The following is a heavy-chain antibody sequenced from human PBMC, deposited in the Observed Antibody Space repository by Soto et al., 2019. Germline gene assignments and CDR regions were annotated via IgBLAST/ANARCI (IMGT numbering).Heavy chain of an antibody. CDR2: ISWDGGST. V-gene: IGHV3-43*01. Sequence: DVQLVESGGVVVQPGGSLRLSCAASGFTFDDYTMHWVRQAPGKGLEWVSLISWDGGSTYYADSVKGRFTISRDNSKNSLYLQMNSLRTEDTALYYCAKDIGIRDTAMVIFDYWGQGTLVTVSS. CDR1: GFTFDDYT. CDR3: AKDIGIRDTAMVIFDY. D-gene: IGHD5-18*01. J-gene: IGHJ4*02.